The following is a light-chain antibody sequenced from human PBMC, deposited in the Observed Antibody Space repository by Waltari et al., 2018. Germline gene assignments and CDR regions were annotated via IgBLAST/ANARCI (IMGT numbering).Light chain of an antibody. CDR1: SSDVGGYNY. CDR2: DVS. J-gene: IGLJ1*01. V-gene: IGLV2-14*03. Sequence: QSALTQPASVSGSPGQSITISCTGTSSDVGGYNYVSWYRQNPGKAPKLMIYDVSNRPSGVSNRFSGSKSGNTASLTISGLQAEDEADYYCSSYRSNSTPYVFGTGTKVTVL. CDR3: SSYRSNSTPYV.